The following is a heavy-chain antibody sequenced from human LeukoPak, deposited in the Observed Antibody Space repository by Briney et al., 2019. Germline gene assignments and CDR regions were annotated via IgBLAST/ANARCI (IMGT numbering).Heavy chain of an antibody. CDR1: WFTVSNNY. CDR3: AGRRVLDASFDY. V-gene: IGHV3-53*05. Sequence: GGSLRLSCGAWWFTVSNNYMSWVRQAPGKGLEWVSVIYSGDNTYYVESVKGRFTISRDNSKNTLFLQMNRLRAEDTAVYYCAGRRVLDASFDYWGQGTLVTVSS. CDR2: IYSGDNT. J-gene: IGHJ4*02. D-gene: IGHD3-16*01.